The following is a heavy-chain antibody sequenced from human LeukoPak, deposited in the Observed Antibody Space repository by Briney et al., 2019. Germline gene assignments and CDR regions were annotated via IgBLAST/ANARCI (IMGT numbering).Heavy chain of an antibody. J-gene: IGHJ4*02. CDR1: GFILRGHA. D-gene: IGHD1-1*01. Sequence: GGSLRLSCSASGFILRGHAMHWVRQAPGKGLEYVSRISDNGGSTYYADSVKGRFTISRDNSKNTLYLQMSSLRAVDTAVYYCVKDNEAGGSPFDRWGQGTLVTVSS. V-gene: IGHV3-64D*06. CDR3: VKDNEAGGSPFDR. CDR2: ISDNGGST.